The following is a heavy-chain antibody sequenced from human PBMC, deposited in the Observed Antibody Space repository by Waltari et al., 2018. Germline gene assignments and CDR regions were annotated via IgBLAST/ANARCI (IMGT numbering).Heavy chain of an antibody. V-gene: IGHV1-2*02. J-gene: IGHJ6*03. CDR3: ARGVSKSFYYYYYYMDV. CDR2: SNPTSGDT. CDR1: GYTFTAYF. D-gene: IGHD2-8*01. Sequence: QVQLVQSGAEVKKPGASVRVSCKASGYTFTAYFLHWVRQAPGQGLEWMGWSNPTSGDTKYAQKFQGRVTMTGDTSFSTAYMELSRLTSDDTAVYYCARGVSKSFYYYYYYMDVWGTGTTVTVS.